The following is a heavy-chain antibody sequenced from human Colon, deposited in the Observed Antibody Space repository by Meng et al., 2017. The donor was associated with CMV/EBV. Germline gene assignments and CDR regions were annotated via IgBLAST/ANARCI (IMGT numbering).Heavy chain of an antibody. Sequence: GESLKISCAASGIIFNTHGIHWLRQAPGKGLEWVAFMWLDGTERYNEKIVKGRFTGSRDKSKNTVFLQLSSLRVEDTAVYYCVGHEGGPREGVRLVWGQGTLVTAPQ. CDR3: VGHEGGPREGVRLV. J-gene: IGHJ4*02. CDR1: GIIFNTHG. V-gene: IGHV3-30*02. D-gene: IGHD3-10*01. CDR2: MWLDGTER.